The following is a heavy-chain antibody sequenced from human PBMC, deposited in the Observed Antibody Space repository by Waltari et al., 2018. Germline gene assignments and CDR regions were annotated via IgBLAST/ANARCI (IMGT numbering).Heavy chain of an antibody. J-gene: IGHJ6*02. CDR3: ARTSLGSSWYAPAYYYGMDV. Sequence: QVQLVESGGGVVQPGRSLRLSCAASGFTFSSYAMHWVRQAPGKGLEWVAVISYYGINKYYADSVKRRFTISRDNSKNTLYLQMNSLRAEDTAVYYCARTSLGSSWYAPAYYYGMDVWGQGTTVTVSS. CDR2: ISYYGINK. D-gene: IGHD6-13*01. CDR1: GFTFSSYA. V-gene: IGHV3-30*01.